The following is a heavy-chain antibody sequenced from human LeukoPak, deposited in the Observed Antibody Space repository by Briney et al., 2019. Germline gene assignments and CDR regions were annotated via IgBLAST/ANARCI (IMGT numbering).Heavy chain of an antibody. Sequence: GGSLRLSCAASGFTFRSYAMSWVRQAPGKGLEWVSDISGSGGGTHYADSVKGRLTISRDNYKNTLHLHMKSLRAEDTAVYYCAKVGIAGATRWFDPWGQGTLVTVSS. CDR2: ISGSGGGT. D-gene: IGHD1-26*01. CDR3: AKVGIAGATRWFDP. CDR1: GFTFRSYA. V-gene: IGHV3-23*01. J-gene: IGHJ5*02.